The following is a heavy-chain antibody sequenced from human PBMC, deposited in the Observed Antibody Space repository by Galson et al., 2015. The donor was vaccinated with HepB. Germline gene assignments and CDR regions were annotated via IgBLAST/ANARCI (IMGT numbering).Heavy chain of an antibody. CDR2: FSGDGRI. J-gene: IGHJ4*02. D-gene: IGHD1-1*01. CDR1: GFTFSSYA. V-gene: IGHV3-23*01. Sequence: SLRLSCAASGFTFSSYAMSWVRQAPGRGLEWVSGFSGDGRIYYADSVKGRFTISRDNSKNTLYLQMNSLRAEDTAVYYCAKEHLEREKTFEYWGQGTLVTVAS. CDR3: AKEHLEREKTFEY.